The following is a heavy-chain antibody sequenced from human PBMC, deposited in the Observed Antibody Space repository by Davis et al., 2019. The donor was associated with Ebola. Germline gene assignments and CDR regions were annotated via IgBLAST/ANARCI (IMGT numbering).Heavy chain of an antibody. CDR3: AKGDRTVLYYDTCLNH. J-gene: IGHJ5*02. CDR2: ISGSGSNT. CDR1: GFTFSSYA. D-gene: IGHD3-22*01. V-gene: IGHV3-23*01. Sequence: GESLKISCAASGFTFSSYAMSWVRQAPGKGLEWVSGISGSGSNTYYADSVKGRFTISRDNSKNTLFLQMNSLRVEDTAVYYCAKGDRTVLYYDTCLNHWGQGTLVTVSS.